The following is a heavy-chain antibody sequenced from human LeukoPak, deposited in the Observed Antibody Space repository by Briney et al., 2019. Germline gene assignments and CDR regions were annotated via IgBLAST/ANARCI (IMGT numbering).Heavy chain of an antibody. D-gene: IGHD6-19*01. CDR3: ARNKYSSGPNWFDP. J-gene: IGHJ5*02. Sequence: GASVKVSCKASGYTFTGYYMHWVRQAPGQGLEWMGWINPNSGGTNYAQKFQGRVTMTRDTSISTAYMELSSLRSEDTAVYYCARNKYSSGPNWFDPWGQGALVSVSS. CDR1: GYTFTGYY. CDR2: INPNSGGT. V-gene: IGHV1-2*02.